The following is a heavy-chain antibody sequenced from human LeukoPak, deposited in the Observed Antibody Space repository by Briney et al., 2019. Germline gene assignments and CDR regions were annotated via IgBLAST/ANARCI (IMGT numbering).Heavy chain of an antibody. V-gene: IGHV3-23*01. J-gene: IGHJ4*02. Sequence: PGGSLRLSCAASGFTFSSYGMNWVRQAPGKGLEWVSGISDSGVGTKHADSVKGRFTISRDNSKNTLYLQMNSLRAEDTAVYYCASDYYDSSGYSKGVDYWGQGTLVTVSS. D-gene: IGHD3-22*01. CDR1: GFTFSSYG. CDR3: ASDYYDSSGYSKGVDY. CDR2: ISDSGVGT.